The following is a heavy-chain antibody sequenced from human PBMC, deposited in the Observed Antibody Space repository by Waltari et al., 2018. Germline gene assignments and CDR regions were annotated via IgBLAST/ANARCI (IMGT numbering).Heavy chain of an antibody. J-gene: IGHJ4*02. CDR2: INPNSGGT. Sequence: QVQLVQSGAEVKKPGASVKVSCKASGYTFTGYYMHWVRQAPGQGLEWMGRINPNSGGTNYAQKFQGRVTMTRDTSISTAYMELSSLRSEDTAVYYCARAAVFEYVPDYWGQGTLVIVSS. V-gene: IGHV1-2*06. D-gene: IGHD3-16*01. CDR3: ARAAVFEYVPDY. CDR1: GYTFTGYY.